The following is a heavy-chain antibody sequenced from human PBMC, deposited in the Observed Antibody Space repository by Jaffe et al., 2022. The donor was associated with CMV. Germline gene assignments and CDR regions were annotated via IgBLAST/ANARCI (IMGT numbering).Heavy chain of an antibody. J-gene: IGHJ6*02. Sequence: EVQLVESGGGLVQPGGSLRLSCATSGFTFSSHWMTWVRQAPGKGLEWVANIKEDGRERYYVTSVKGRFTISRDNTKKSLYLQMNRLRAEDTAVYYCAWGDGMDVWGQGTTVTVSS. CDR1: GFTFSSHW. V-gene: IGHV3-7*04. CDR3: AWGDGMDV. CDR2: IKEDGRER.